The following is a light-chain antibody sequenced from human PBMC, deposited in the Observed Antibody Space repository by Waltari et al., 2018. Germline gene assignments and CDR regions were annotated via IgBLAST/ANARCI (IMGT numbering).Light chain of an antibody. CDR2: DAS. Sequence: EIVLTQSPGTLSLSPGERATVSCRASQSVRTNYLAWYQQKPGRAPRLLIYDASTRATGIPDRFSGSESETDFSLTISGLDPEDYGVYFCQQYGTSPTFGQGTKLEI. CDR3: QQYGTSPT. CDR1: QSVRTNY. V-gene: IGKV3-20*01. J-gene: IGKJ2*01.